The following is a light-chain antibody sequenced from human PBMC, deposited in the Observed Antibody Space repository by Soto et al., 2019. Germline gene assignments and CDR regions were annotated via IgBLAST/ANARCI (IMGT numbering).Light chain of an antibody. Sequence: ETVLTQSPDTLSLSPGERVTLSCRASQSVGSYLGWYQQKPGQAPRLLIYGASNRATGIPARFSGSGSGTDFTLTISSLEPEDFAVYYCQHRSNGFGQGTKLEIK. J-gene: IGKJ2*01. CDR3: QHRSNG. V-gene: IGKV3-11*01. CDR1: QSVGSY. CDR2: GAS.